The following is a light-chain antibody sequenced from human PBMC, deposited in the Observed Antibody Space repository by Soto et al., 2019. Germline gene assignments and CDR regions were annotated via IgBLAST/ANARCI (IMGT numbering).Light chain of an antibody. Sequence: QSVLTQPPSASGTPGQRVTISCSGSSSNIGTNTVNWYLELPGTAPKLLIYNNNKRPSGVPERFSGSKSGTSASLAISGLQSEDEANYYCATWDDGLNGFFLFGSGTKVTVL. V-gene: IGLV1-44*01. CDR3: ATWDDGLNGFFL. J-gene: IGLJ1*01. CDR2: NNN. CDR1: SSNIGTNT.